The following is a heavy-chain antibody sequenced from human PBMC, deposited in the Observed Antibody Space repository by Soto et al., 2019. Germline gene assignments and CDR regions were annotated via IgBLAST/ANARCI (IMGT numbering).Heavy chain of an antibody. Sequence: GESLKISCKDSGYSFTNYWISWVRQMPGKGLEWMGRIDPSDSYTNYSPSFQGHVTISADKSIGTAYLQWSSLKASDTAVYYCARRHCSSTSCPRSYYGMDVWGQGTTVTVSS. D-gene: IGHD2-2*01. CDR1: GYSFTNYW. J-gene: IGHJ6*02. V-gene: IGHV5-10-1*01. CDR3: ARRHCSSTSCPRSYYGMDV. CDR2: IDPSDSYT.